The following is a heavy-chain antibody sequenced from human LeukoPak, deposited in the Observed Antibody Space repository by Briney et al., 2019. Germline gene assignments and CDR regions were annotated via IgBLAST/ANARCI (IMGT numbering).Heavy chain of an antibody. D-gene: IGHD3-10*01. CDR1: GFTFSSYG. V-gene: IGHV3-30*18. CDR2: ISYDGSNK. Sequence: GGSLRLSCAASGFTFSSYGMHWVRQAPGKGLEWVAVISYDGSNKYYADSVKGRFTIPRDNSKNTLYLQMNSLRAEDTAVYYCAKGRITMVRGVIRPYFDYWGQGTLVTVSS. CDR3: AKGRITMVRGVIRPYFDY. J-gene: IGHJ4*02.